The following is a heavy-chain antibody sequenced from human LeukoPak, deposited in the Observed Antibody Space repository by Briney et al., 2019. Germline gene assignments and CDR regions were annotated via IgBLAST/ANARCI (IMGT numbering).Heavy chain of an antibody. Sequence: SETLSLTCTVSGGSISSSSYYWGWIRQPPGKGLEWIGSIYYSGSTNYNPSLKSRVTISVDKSKNQFSLKLSSVTAADTAVYYCARVGRVPWYLIDYWGQGTLVTVSS. CDR2: IYYSGST. D-gene: IGHD6-13*01. CDR3: ARVGRVPWYLIDY. J-gene: IGHJ4*02. V-gene: IGHV4-39*07. CDR1: GGSISSSSYY.